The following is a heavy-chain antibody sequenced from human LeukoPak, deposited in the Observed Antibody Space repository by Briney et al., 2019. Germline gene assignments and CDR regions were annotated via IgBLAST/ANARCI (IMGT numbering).Heavy chain of an antibody. J-gene: IGHJ4*02. Sequence: SETLSLTCTVSVGSISSYSWSWIRQPPGKGLEWIGYDHYSGSTNYNPSLKSRVTISVDTSKNQFSLKLSSVTAADTAVYYCVRVNSGWYSFDYRGQGTLVTVSS. CDR3: VRVNSGWYSFDY. CDR1: VGSISSYS. D-gene: IGHD6-19*01. V-gene: IGHV4-59*08. CDR2: DHYSGST.